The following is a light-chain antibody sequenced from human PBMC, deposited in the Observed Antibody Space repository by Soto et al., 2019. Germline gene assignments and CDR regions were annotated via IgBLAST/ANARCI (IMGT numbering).Light chain of an antibody. V-gene: IGLV4-69*01. Sequence: QSVLTQSPSASASLGASVKLTCTLSSGHSSYAISWHQQQPQKGPRYLMKLNSDGSHGKGDGIPDRFSGSSSGAERYLTISSLQSEDEADYYCQTWGTGNNWVFGGGTKLTVL. CDR1: SGHSSYA. CDR3: QTWGTGNNWV. J-gene: IGLJ3*02. CDR2: LNSDGSH.